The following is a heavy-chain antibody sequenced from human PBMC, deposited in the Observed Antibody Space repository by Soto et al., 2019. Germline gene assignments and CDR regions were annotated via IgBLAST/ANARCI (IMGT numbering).Heavy chain of an antibody. J-gene: IGHJ4*02. CDR2: INYNGDT. CDR3: TRRPFRTTSGGIDY. V-gene: IGHV4-39*07. Sequence: SETLSLTCTVSGGSISSSSYYWGWIRQPPGKGLEWVAEINYNGDTDYRPSLKSRVTLSVDKSNNRLSLRLTSVTAADTAMYYCTRRPFRTTSGGIDYWGRGTLVTVS. D-gene: IGHD2-15*01. CDR1: GGSISSSSYY.